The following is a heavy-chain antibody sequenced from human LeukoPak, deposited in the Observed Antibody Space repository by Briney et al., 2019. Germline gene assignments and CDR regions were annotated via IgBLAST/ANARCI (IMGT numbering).Heavy chain of an antibody. J-gene: IGHJ4*02. CDR1: GFTFSSYW. CDR3: ARGLGGYSGYGFDY. V-gene: IGHV3-74*01. CDR2: INSDVSST. D-gene: IGHD5-12*01. Sequence: QPGGSLRLSCAASGFTFSSYWMHWVRQVPGKGLVWVSRINSDVSSTSSADSVKGRFTISRDNAKNTLYLQMNSLRAEDTAAYYCARGLGGYSGYGFDYWGQGTLVTVSS.